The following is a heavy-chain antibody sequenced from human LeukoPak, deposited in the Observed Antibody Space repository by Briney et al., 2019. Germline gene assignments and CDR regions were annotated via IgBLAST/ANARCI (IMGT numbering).Heavy chain of an antibody. D-gene: IGHD3-10*01. J-gene: IGHJ6*02. CDR3: ARGGSGSSYYYGMDV. V-gene: IGHV3-48*01. Sequence: PGGSLRLSCAASGFTFSSYSINWVRQAPGKGLEWVSYISSSSSTIYYADSVKGRFTISRDNAKNSLYLQMNSLRAEDTAVYYCARGGSGSSYYYGMDVWGQGTTVTVSS. CDR1: GFTFSSYS. CDR2: ISSSSSTI.